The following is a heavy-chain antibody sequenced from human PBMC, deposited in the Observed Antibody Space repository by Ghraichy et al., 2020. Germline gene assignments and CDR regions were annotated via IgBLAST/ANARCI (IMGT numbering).Heavy chain of an antibody. V-gene: IGHV1-2*02. D-gene: IGHD1-26*01. CDR3: ARRVGREPPKYYYYYYYMDV. J-gene: IGHJ6*03. CDR2: INPNSGGT. Sequence: ASVKVSCKASGYTFTGYYMHWVRQAPGQGLEWMGWINPNSGGTNYAQKFQGRVTMTRDTSISTAYMELSRLRSDDTAVYYCARRVGREPPKYYYYYYYMDVWGKGTTVTVSS. CDR1: GYTFTGYY.